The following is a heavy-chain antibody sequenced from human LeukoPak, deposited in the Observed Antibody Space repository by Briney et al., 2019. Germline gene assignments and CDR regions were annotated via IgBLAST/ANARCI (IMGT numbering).Heavy chain of an antibody. CDR3: ARSEGITMIVAY. Sequence: SETQSLTCTVSGGSISSSSYYWGWIRQPPGKGLEWIGSIYYSGSTYYNPSLKSRVTISVDTSKNQFSLKLSSVTAADTAVYYCARSEGITMIVAYWGQGTLVTVSS. D-gene: IGHD3-22*01. J-gene: IGHJ4*02. V-gene: IGHV4-39*01. CDR2: IYYSGST. CDR1: GGSISSSSYY.